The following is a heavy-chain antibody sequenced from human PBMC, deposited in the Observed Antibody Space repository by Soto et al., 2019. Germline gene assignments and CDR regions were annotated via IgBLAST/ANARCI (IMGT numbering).Heavy chain of an antibody. V-gene: IGHV3-7*05. D-gene: IGHD6-19*01. J-gene: IGHJ4*02. CDR1: GFTFSSYW. CDR2: IKQDGSEK. Sequence: LSLTCAASGFTFSSYWMSWVRQAPGKGLEWVANIKQDGSEKYYVDSVKGRFTISRDNAKNSLYLQMNSLRAEDTAVYYCARDLTVEQWLVLANYFDYWGQGTLVTVSS. CDR3: ARDLTVEQWLVLANYFDY.